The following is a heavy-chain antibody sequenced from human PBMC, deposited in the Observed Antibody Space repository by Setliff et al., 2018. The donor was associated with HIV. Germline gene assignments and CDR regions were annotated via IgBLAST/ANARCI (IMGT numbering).Heavy chain of an antibody. CDR1: GFTVSSNY. Sequence: GGSLRLSCAASGFTVSSNYMSWVRQAPGKGLEWVSVIYSGGSTYYADSVKGRFTISRDNSKNTLYLQMNSLRAEDTAVYYCARDTAMVPYYNYGMDVWGQGTTVTVSS. D-gene: IGHD5-18*01. CDR2: IYSGGST. J-gene: IGHJ6*02. V-gene: IGHV3-66*01. CDR3: ARDTAMVPYYNYGMDV.